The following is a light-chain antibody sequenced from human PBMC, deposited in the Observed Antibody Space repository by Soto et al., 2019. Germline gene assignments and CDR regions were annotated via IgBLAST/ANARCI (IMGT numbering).Light chain of an antibody. CDR1: QSIRSW. Sequence: IPMTQSPSTLSASVGDRVTITCRASQSIRSWLAWYQQKPGKAPKLLIYQASSLHSGVPSRFSGSASGTEFTLTISSLQPDDFATYYCQQYNNYWTFGQGTKVEIK. J-gene: IGKJ1*01. CDR2: QAS. CDR3: QQYNNYWT. V-gene: IGKV1-5*03.